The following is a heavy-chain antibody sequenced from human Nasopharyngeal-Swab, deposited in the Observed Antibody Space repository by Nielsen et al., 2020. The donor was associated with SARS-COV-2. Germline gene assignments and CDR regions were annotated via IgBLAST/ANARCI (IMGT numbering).Heavy chain of an antibody. CDR3: ARDVGIVGATLDN. V-gene: IGHV3-48*02. CDR1: GITISSNA. D-gene: IGHD1-26*01. J-gene: IGHJ4*02. CDR2: ISRSSSTS. Sequence: GGSLRLSCAASGITISSNAMNWVRQAPGKGLEWVASISRSSSTSYYADSVKGRFTISRDNPKNSLYLQMNSLRDEDTAVYYCARDVGIVGATLDNWGRGTLVTVSS.